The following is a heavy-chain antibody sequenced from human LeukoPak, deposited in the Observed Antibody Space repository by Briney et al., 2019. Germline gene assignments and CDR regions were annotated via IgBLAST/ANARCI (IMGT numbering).Heavy chain of an antibody. CDR2: IYHGGST. CDR3: ARESDDFWSGYRDY. Sequence: SGTLSLTCAVSGASISSTDWWSWVRQPPGKGLEWIGQIYHGGSTNFNPSLKSRVTISVDRSKNQFSLKLSSVTAADTAVYYCARESDDFWSGYRDYWGQGTLVTVSS. J-gene: IGHJ4*02. V-gene: IGHV4-4*02. D-gene: IGHD3-3*01. CDR1: GASISSTDW.